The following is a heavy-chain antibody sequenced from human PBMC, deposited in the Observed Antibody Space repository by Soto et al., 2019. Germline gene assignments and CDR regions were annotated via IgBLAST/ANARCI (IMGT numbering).Heavy chain of an antibody. CDR1: GYSFTSYW. J-gene: IGHJ6*01. D-gene: IGHD6-6*01. CDR2: IDPSDSYT. V-gene: IGHV5-10-1*01. Sequence: PVESLKISCKGSGYSFTSYWISWVRQMPGKGLEWMGRIDPSDSYTNYSPSFQGHVTISADKSISTAYLQWSSLKASDTAMYYCARRGIAARPSRYYYYGLDGWGQGTTVTVSS. CDR3: ARRGIAARPSRYYYYGLDG.